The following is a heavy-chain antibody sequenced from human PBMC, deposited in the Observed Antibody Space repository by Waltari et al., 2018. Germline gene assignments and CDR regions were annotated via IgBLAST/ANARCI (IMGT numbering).Heavy chain of an antibody. CDR2: ISGSGAAT. CDR1: GGSFSGYY. V-gene: IGHV3-23*01. Sequence: VQLQQWGAGLLKPSETLSLTCAVYGGSFSGYYWSWIRQPPGKGLKWVSSISGSGAATFYAESVKGRFTISRDNSKNTVYLQMNSLRAEDTAVYYCARGLEWGATMGGLDYWGQGTLVTVSS. CDR3: ARGLEWGATMGGLDY. D-gene: IGHD1-26*01. J-gene: IGHJ4*02.